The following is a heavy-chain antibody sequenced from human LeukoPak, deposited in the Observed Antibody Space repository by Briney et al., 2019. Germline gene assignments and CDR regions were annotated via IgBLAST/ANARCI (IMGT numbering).Heavy chain of an antibody. V-gene: IGHV3-7*01. Sequence: GGSLRLSCAASGFTFSSYSMNWVRQAPGKGLEWVANIKLDGSEIYYVDSVKGRFTISRDNAKNSLYLQMNSLRAEDTAVYYCARNYDYVWGTYRLYYFDYWGQGTLVTVSS. CDR1: GFTFSSYS. CDR2: IKLDGSEI. J-gene: IGHJ4*02. CDR3: ARNYDYVWGTYRLYYFDY. D-gene: IGHD3-16*02.